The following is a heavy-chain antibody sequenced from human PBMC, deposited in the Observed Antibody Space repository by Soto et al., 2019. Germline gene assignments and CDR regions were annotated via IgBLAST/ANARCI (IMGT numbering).Heavy chain of an antibody. J-gene: IGHJ5*02. Sequence: SGPTLVNPTQTLTLTCTFSGFSLSTSGVGVGWIRQPPGKALEWLALIYWNDDKRYSPSLKSRLTITKDTSKNQVVLTMTNMDPVDTATYYCAHRLPHLYSSSWYPSNWFDPWGQGTLVTVSS. CDR2: IYWNDDK. V-gene: IGHV2-5*01. CDR3: AHRLPHLYSSSWYPSNWFDP. D-gene: IGHD6-13*01. CDR1: GFSLSTSGVG.